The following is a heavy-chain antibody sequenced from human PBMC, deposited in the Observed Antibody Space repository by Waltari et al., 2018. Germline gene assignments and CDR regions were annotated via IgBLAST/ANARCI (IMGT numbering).Heavy chain of an antibody. D-gene: IGHD3-3*01. J-gene: IGHJ4*02. Sequence: QVQLQESGPGLAKPSETPSLTCTVSGGSISSYYWSWIRQPPGKGLEWIGYIYYSGSTNYNPSLKSRVTISVDTSKNQFSLKLSSVTAADTAVYYCARGVGYYDFWSGSIDYFDYWGQETLVTVSS. CDR3: ARGVGYYDFWSGSIDYFDY. CDR1: GGSISSYY. V-gene: IGHV4-59*01. CDR2: IYYSGST.